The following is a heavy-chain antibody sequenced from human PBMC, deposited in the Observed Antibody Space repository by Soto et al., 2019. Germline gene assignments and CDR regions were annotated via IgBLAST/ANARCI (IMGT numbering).Heavy chain of an antibody. CDR2: IYSGGRN. V-gene: IGHV4-4*07. CDR1: GGSIGSFY. Sequence: GPGPGPPSETLSLTCTVSGGSIGSFYWSWIRQPAGKGLEWIGRIYSGGRNNYNPSLKSRVTMSVDTSKNQFSLRLSSVTAADTAMYYCARGSSRWDYWGQGTLVTVSS. J-gene: IGHJ4*02. D-gene: IGHD6-13*01. CDR3: ARGSSRWDY.